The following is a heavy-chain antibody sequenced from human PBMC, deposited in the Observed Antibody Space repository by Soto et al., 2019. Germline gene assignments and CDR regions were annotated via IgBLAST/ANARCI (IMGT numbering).Heavy chain of an antibody. V-gene: IGHV4-39*01. J-gene: IGHJ4*02. CDR2: SYYRGST. CDR1: GGSISSRSHY. CDR3: ATADVFGVVTPFFEY. D-gene: IGHD3-3*01. Sequence: QLQLQESGPGLVKPSETLSLTCTVSGGSISSRSHYWGWIRQSPGKHLEWIGSSYYRGSTHYNPSLKTRVTISVDTSKNQVFLKVFSVTAADTAVYYCATADVFGVVTPFFEYWGQGIRVTVSS.